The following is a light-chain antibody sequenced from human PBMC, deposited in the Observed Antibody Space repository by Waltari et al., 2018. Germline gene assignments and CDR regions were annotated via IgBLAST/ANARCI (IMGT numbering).Light chain of an antibody. Sequence: DIQMTQSPSSLSASVGDSVTITCRASQTISTYLNWYQQTAGKAPKLLCYAASALQSGVPSRFRGSGSGTDFTLTITSLQPEDFATYYCHQSHTVPHTFGQGTKLEIK. J-gene: IGKJ2*01. CDR3: HQSHTVPHT. CDR2: AAS. V-gene: IGKV1-39*01. CDR1: QTISTY.